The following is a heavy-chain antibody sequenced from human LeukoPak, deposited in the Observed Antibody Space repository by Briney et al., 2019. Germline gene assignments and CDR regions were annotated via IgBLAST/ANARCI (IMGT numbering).Heavy chain of an antibody. Sequence: ASVKVSCKASGYTFTSYDINWVRQATGQGLEWMGWLNPNSGNTGYAQKFQGRVTISRNTSINTAYMELSSLRSEDTAVYYCARMTVSGRDNWFDPWGQGTLVTVSS. J-gene: IGHJ5*02. CDR1: GYTFTSYD. CDR3: ARMTVSGRDNWFDP. V-gene: IGHV1-8*03. CDR2: LNPNSGNT. D-gene: IGHD6-19*01.